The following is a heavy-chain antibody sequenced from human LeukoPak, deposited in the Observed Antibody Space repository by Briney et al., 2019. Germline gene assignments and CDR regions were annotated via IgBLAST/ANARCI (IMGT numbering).Heavy chain of an antibody. CDR1: GFTVSSNY. V-gene: IGHV3-53*01. CDR2: IYSGGST. CDR3: ARLSIVGATYFDY. Sequence: QTGGSLRLSCAASGFTVSSNYMTWVRQAPGKGLEWVSFIYSGGSTYYADSVKGRFTISRDNSKNTLYLQMNSPRAEDTAVYYCARLSIVGATYFDYWGQGTLVTVSS. J-gene: IGHJ4*02. D-gene: IGHD1-26*01.